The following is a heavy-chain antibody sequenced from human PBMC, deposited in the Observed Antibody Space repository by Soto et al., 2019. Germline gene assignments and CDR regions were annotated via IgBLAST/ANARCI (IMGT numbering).Heavy chain of an antibody. J-gene: IGHJ4*02. Sequence: QVQLVQSGAEVKKPGASVKVSCKASGYTFTSYGISWVRQAPGQGVEWMGWISAYNGNTKSAQKLQGRVTMTTDTPTSTAYMDRRSLGSDETAVYSCASGLAVGVVDYWGQGTLVTVSS. D-gene: IGHD2-15*01. CDR3: ASGLAVGVVDY. V-gene: IGHV1-18*01. CDR2: ISAYNGNT. CDR1: GYTFTSYG.